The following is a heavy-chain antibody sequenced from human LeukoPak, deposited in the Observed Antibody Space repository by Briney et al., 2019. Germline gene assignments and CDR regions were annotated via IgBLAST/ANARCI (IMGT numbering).Heavy chain of an antibody. CDR1: GGSSIDSHY. J-gene: IGHJ6*03. Sequence: PSETLSLTCTISGGSSIDSHYWSRIRQPPGKGLEWMGYIYYSGSTNYNPSRKSRVTISVDTSKNQFSLKMSSVTAADTAVYFCARGGPPGCYYDYYMDVWGKGTTVTISS. CDR3: ARGGPPGCYYDYYMDV. CDR2: IYYSGST. V-gene: IGHV4-59*11.